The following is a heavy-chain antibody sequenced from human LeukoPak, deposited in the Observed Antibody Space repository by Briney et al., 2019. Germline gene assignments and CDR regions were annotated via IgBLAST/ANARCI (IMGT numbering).Heavy chain of an antibody. CDR1: GFTFSGYW. Sequence: GGSLRLSCAASGFTFSGYWMHWVRQVPGKGLVWVSRITGDGSRTTYAESVKGRFTISRDNAKNTVFLQMISLRAEDTAVYYCARDTGWYFDLWGRGTLVTVSS. J-gene: IGHJ2*01. CDR2: ITGDGSRT. V-gene: IGHV3-74*01. D-gene: IGHD4-17*01. CDR3: ARDTGWYFDL.